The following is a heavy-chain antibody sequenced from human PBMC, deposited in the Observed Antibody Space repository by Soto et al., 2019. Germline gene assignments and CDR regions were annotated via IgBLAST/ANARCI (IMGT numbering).Heavy chain of an antibody. CDR1: GFNLSSYA. J-gene: IGHJ6*02. CDR3: VKAAGSYYYYYGMDG. D-gene: IGHD6-13*01. Sequence: GGSLILSCSASGFNLSSYAMHWVRQAPGKGLEYVSAIRSSGNSTNYADSVKGRFAVSRDNSKNTLYLQMSSLRTEDTAVYYCVKAAGSYYYYYGMDGWGPGTKVTVYS. V-gene: IGHV3-64D*06. CDR2: IRSSGNST.